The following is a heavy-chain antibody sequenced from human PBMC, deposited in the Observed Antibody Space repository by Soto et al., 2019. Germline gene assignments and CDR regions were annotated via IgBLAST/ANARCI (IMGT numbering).Heavy chain of an antibody. D-gene: IGHD3-22*01. V-gene: IGHV3-9*01. CDR3: AKGRGTIVVTDAYDI. J-gene: IGHJ3*02. Sequence: LRLSCGGSGFSFDDYTMHWVRQAPGKGPEWVASLSWNSGFSGYADSVKGRSTISRDNAQSSVHLQMNNLRTEDTALYYCAKGRGTIVVTDAYDIWGQGTMVTVS. CDR1: GFSFDDYT. CDR2: LSWNSGFS.